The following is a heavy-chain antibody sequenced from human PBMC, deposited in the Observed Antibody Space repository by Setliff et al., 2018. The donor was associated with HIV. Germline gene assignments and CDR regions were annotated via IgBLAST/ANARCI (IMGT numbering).Heavy chain of an antibody. D-gene: IGHD5-12*01. V-gene: IGHV3-30*18. J-gene: IGHJ3*02. Sequence: LRLSCAASGFTFSSYGMHWVRQAPGKGLEWVAVISYDGSNKYYADSVEGRFTISRDNSKNTLSLQMNSLRAEDTAVYYCAKDRVRDGYNPDAFDIWGQGTMVTVSS. CDR1: GFTFSSYG. CDR2: ISYDGSNK. CDR3: AKDRVRDGYNPDAFDI.